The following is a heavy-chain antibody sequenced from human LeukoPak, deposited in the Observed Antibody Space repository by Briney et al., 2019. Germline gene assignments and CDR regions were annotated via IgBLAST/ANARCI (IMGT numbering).Heavy chain of an antibody. CDR1: GFTFSNYN. V-gene: IGHV3-21*01. Sequence: RGSLRLSCAASGFTFSNYNMNWVRQAPGKGLEWVSSISSSNNYIYYADSVKGRFTISRDNAKNSLYLQMNSLRAEDTAVYYCARRSPNYYFDYWGQGTPVTVSS. CDR3: ARRSPNYYFDY. CDR2: ISSSNNYI. J-gene: IGHJ4*02.